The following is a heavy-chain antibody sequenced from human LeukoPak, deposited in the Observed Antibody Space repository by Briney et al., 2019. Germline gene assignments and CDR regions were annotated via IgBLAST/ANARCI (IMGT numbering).Heavy chain of an antibody. D-gene: IGHD4-11*01. CDR1: VYTFIGNY. CDR3: ARDPSSVTLYFFDY. CDR2: IDANNGDT. V-gene: IGHV1-2*02. Sequence: ASVTVSFKASVYTFIGNYIHWLRQAPGQGLAWMGWIDANNGDTKSAQKFQGRVTMSRDTSISTAYMDLSSLSPDDAAVYYCARDPSSVTLYFFDYWGQGTLVTVSS. J-gene: IGHJ4*02.